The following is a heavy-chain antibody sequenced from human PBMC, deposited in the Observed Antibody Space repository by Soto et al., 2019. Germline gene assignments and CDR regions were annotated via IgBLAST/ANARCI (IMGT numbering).Heavy chain of an antibody. CDR1: GYTFSGYY. Sequence: ASVKVSCKASGYTFSGYYIHWLRQAPGQGLEWMGWINPNSGDTNYAQKFQGRVTVTRDTPTSTAYMELSRLTSDDTAVYYCARSLTEGYCTITGCYTRPLYGMDVWGQGTTVTVSS. CDR2: INPNSGDT. J-gene: IGHJ6*02. CDR3: ARSLTEGYCTITGCYTRPLYGMDV. V-gene: IGHV1-2*02. D-gene: IGHD2-2*02.